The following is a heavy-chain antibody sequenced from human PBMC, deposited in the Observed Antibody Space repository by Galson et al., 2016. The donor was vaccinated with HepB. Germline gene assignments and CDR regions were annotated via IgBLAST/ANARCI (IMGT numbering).Heavy chain of an antibody. D-gene: IGHD6-13*01. CDR2: ISGSGLTT. CDR3: AKAMAAARTNWFDP. V-gene: IGHV3-23*01. CDR1: GFTFSNHA. J-gene: IGHJ5*02. Sequence: LRLSCAASGFTFSNHAMSWVRQAPGKGLEWVSAISGSGLTTCYVDSVKGRFTISRDNSKNTLYLQMNSLRPEDAAIYYCAKAMAAARTNWFDPWGQGVLVTVSS.